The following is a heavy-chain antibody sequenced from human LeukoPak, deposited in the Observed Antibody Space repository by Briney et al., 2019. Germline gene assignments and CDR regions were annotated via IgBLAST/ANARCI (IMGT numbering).Heavy chain of an antibody. D-gene: IGHD3-22*01. CDR1: GFTSSSYW. CDR3: ARSIYDSSGYGDYYYYMDV. Sequence: QSGGSLRLSCAASGFTSSSYWMHWVRQAPGKGLVWVSRINSDGSSTSYADSVKGRFTISRDNAKNTLYLQMNNLRAEDTAVYYCARSIYDSSGYGDYYYYMDVWGKGTTVTVSS. V-gene: IGHV3-74*01. CDR2: INSDGSST. J-gene: IGHJ6*03.